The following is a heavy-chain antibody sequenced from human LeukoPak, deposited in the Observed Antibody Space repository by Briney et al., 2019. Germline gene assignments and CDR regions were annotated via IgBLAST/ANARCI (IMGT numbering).Heavy chain of an antibody. J-gene: IGHJ4*02. Sequence: QTPSLTCAISGDSVSSKSAAWNWTRHSPSRGLEWLGRTYYRCKWFNEYAVSEKRRISINPDTAKHQFSLQLNSVTLDDTAVYYCARLATKDGRDYWGQGTLVSVSS. CDR2: TYYRCKWFN. V-gene: IGHV6-1*01. CDR3: ARLATKDGRDY. CDR1: GDSVSSKSAA. D-gene: IGHD5-12*01.